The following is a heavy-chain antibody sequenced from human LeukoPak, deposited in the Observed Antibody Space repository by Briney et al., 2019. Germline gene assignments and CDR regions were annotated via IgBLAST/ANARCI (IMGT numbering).Heavy chain of an antibody. J-gene: IGHJ4*02. V-gene: IGHV3-23*01. D-gene: IGHD6-19*01. CDR1: GFMFSSYA. CDR2: ISYSGGGT. CDR3: AKGGSSGWSGSRFDY. Sequence: GGSLRLSCAASGFMFSSYAMSWVRQAAGKGLEWVSGISYSGGGTYYADSLKGRFTISRDNSKNTLSLQMNSLRAEDTAVYYCAKGGSSGWSGSRFDYWGQGTLVTVSS.